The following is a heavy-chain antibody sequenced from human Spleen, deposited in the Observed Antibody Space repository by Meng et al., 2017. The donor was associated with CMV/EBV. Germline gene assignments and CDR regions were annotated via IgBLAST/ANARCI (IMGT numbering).Heavy chain of an antibody. CDR3: VRDMRDDHQLGPFDP. D-gene: IGHD7-27*01. CDR2: IIPILDRI. CDR1: GGTFITSA. J-gene: IGHJ5*02. V-gene: IGHV1-69*10. Sequence: SGGTFITSAFSWVRQAPGQGLEWLGGIIPILDRINYAQDFKGRVTITADKSTSTAYFELSSLRSDDTAVYYCVRDMRDDHQLGPFDPWGQGTLVTVSS.